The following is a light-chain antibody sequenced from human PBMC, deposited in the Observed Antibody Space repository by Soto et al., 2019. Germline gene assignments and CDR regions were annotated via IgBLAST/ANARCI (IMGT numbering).Light chain of an antibody. J-gene: IGKJ2*01. Sequence: EVVLTQSPGTLSLSPRERATLSCRASQSVSNNYLAWYQQKPGQSPKLLIFGSTDRATGIPDRFSGSGSGTDFTLTISRLEPEDFAVYYCHQYGSSPPYTFGQGTKLEIK. V-gene: IGKV3-20*01. CDR1: QSVSNNY. CDR3: HQYGSSPPYT. CDR2: GST.